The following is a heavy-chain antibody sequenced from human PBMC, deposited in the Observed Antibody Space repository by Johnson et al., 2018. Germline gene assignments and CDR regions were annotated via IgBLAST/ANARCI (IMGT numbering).Heavy chain of an antibody. D-gene: IGHD2-2*01. CDR3: AKEYCSSSSCYYDYYGMDV. CDR1: GFTFSSYG. Sequence: QVQLVQSGGGVVQPGRSLRLSCAASGFTFSSYGMHWVRQAPGKGLEWVAVISYDGSNKYYADSVKGRFTISRDNSKNTRYLQMNSLRAEETAVYYCAKEYCSSSSCYYDYYGMDVWGHRTTVTVS. V-gene: IGHV3-30*18. CDR2: ISYDGSNK. J-gene: IGHJ6*02.